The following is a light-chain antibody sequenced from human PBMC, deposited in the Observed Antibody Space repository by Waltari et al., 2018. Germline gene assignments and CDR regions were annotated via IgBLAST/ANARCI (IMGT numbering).Light chain of an antibody. V-gene: IGKV1-33*01. Sequence: DIQMTQSPSSLSAFVGARVTITCRASQPISNFLHWYQQKPGKAPKLLIYDASNLAAGVPSRFSGSGSGTDFTFTITTLQPEDIATYYCQQYDNLSPITFGQGTRLEIK. CDR1: QPISNF. CDR2: DAS. J-gene: IGKJ5*01. CDR3: QQYDNLSPIT.